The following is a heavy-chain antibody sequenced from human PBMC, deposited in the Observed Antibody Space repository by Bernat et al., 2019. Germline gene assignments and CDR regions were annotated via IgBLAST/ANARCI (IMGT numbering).Heavy chain of an antibody. D-gene: IGHD3-10*01. CDR2: INAGNGNT. V-gene: IGHV1-3*01. Sequence: QVQLVQSGAEVKKPGASVKVSCKASGYTFTSYAMYWVRQAPGQRLEWMGWINAGNGNTKYSQKFQGRVTITRDTSASTAYMELSSLRSEDTAVYYCARGGWFGELYAFDIWGQGTMVTVSS. CDR3: ARGGWFGELYAFDI. J-gene: IGHJ3*02. CDR1: GYTFTSYA.